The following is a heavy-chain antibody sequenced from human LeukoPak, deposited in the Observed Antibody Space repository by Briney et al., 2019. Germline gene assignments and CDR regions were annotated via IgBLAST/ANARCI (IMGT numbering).Heavy chain of an antibody. CDR1: GFTFSTYG. D-gene: IGHD4-11*01. J-gene: IGHJ6*02. CDR2: IWYDGSNK. V-gene: IGHV3-33*06. Sequence: GGSLKLSCAVSGFTFSTYGMHWVRQAPGKGLEWVAVIWYDGSNKYYADSVKGRFTISRDNSKNTLYLQMNSLRAEDTAVYYCAKGLYSIYYYYGMDVWGQGTTVTVSS. CDR3: AKGLYSIYYYYGMDV.